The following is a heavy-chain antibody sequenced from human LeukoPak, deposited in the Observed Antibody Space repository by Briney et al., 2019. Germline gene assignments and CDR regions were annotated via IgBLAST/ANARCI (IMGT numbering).Heavy chain of an antibody. CDR3: ARDGITMIVVVNYFDY. J-gene: IGHJ4*02. CDR1: GFTFSSYA. Sequence: PGRSLRLSCAASGFTFSSYAMHWVRQAPGKGQEWVAVISYDGSNKYYADSVKGRFTISRDNSKNTLYLQMNSLRAEDTAVYYCARDGITMIVVVNYFDYWGQGTLVTVSS. D-gene: IGHD3-22*01. V-gene: IGHV3-30-3*01. CDR2: ISYDGSNK.